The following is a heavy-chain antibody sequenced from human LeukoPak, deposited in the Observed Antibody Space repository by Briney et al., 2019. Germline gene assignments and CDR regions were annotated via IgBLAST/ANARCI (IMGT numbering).Heavy chain of an antibody. CDR3: ARGPPEDGSGSHYDY. J-gene: IGHJ4*02. Sequence: SETLSLTCTVSGGSISSGSYYWSWIRQPAGEGLEWIGRIYTSGSTNYNPSLKSRVAISVDTSKNQFSLKLSSVTAADTAVYYCARGPPEDGSGSHYDYWGQGTLVTVSS. V-gene: IGHV4-61*02. CDR2: IYTSGST. D-gene: IGHD3-10*01. CDR1: GGSISSGSYY.